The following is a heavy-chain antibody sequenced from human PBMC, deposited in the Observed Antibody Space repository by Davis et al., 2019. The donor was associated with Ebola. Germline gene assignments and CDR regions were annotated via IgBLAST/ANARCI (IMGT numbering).Heavy chain of an antibody. CDR2: IYYSGST. V-gene: IGHV4-30-4*01. CDR3: ARHSTRYYYYGMDV. J-gene: IGHJ6*02. Sequence: SETLSLTCTVSGGSISSGDYYWSWIRQPPGKGLEWIGYIYYSGSTYYNPSLKSRVTISVDTSKNQFSLKLSSVTAADTAVYYCARHSTRYYYYGMDVWGQGTTVTVSS. CDR1: GGSISSGDYY. D-gene: IGHD1-1*01.